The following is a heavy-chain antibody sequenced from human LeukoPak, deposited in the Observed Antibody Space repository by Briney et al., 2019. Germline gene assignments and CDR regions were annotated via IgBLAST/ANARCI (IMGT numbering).Heavy chain of an antibody. V-gene: IGHV1-18*01. D-gene: IGHD3-16*02. Sequence: ASVKVSCKASGYTFTNYGISWVRQAPGQGLEWMGWISANNGNRNYALKLQDRVSMTTDTSTSTAYMELSSLRSEDTAVYYCARDNSVGDIAWWFDPWGQGTLVTVSS. CDR2: ISANNGNR. CDR3: ARDNSVGDIAWWFDP. J-gene: IGHJ5*02. CDR1: GYTFTNYG.